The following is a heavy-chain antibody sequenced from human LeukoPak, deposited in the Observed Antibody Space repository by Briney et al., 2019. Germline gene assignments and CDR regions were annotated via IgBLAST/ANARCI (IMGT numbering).Heavy chain of an antibody. V-gene: IGHV1-69*05. Sequence: SVKVSRKASGGTFSSYAISWVRQAPGQGLEWMGGIIPIFGTANYAQKFQGRVTITTDESTSTAYMELSSLRSEDTAVYYCARSNTYYYDSSGYYADYWGQGTLVTVSS. CDR2: IIPIFGTA. D-gene: IGHD3-22*01. CDR1: GGTFSSYA. J-gene: IGHJ4*02. CDR3: ARSNTYYYDSSGYYADY.